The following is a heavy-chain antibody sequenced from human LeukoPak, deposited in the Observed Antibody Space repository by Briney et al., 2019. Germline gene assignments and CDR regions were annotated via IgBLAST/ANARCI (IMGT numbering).Heavy chain of an antibody. Sequence: PGGSLRLSCAASGFTLSSYAMNWVRQAPGTGLEWVSYISPSSTLIYYADSVKGRFTISRDNAKKSLFLQMNSLRAEDTAVYYCASLASEWELPEVDYWGLGTLVTVSS. CDR2: ISPSSTLI. CDR1: GFTLSSYA. J-gene: IGHJ4*02. V-gene: IGHV3-48*01. CDR3: ASLASEWELPEVDY. D-gene: IGHD1-26*01.